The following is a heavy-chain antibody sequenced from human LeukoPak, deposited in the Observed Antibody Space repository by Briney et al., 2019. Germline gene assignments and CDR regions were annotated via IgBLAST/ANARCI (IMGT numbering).Heavy chain of an antibody. J-gene: IGHJ5*02. CDR1: GGSISSGSYY. CDR3: ASSRYSSPYNWFDP. D-gene: IGHD6-6*01. Sequence: SQTLSLTCTVSGGSISSGSYYWSWIRQPAGKGLEWIGRIYTSGSTNYNPSLKSRVTISVDTSKNQFSLKLSSVTAADTAVYYCASSRYSSPYNWFDPWGQGTLVTVSS. CDR2: IYTSGST. V-gene: IGHV4-61*02.